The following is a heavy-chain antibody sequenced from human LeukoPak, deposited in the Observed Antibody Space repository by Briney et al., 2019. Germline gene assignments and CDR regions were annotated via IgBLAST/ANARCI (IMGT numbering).Heavy chain of an antibody. CDR1: GGSISSSSSF. Sequence: PSETLSLTCTVSGGSISSSSSFWAWIRPPPGKGLEWIGNVYYSGNTHYNPSLKSRVTISLDTSKNQSSLRLTSVTAADTAVYYCARHGLYQDYGYWGQGTLVTVSS. D-gene: IGHD3-16*01. J-gene: IGHJ4*02. CDR2: VYYSGNT. V-gene: IGHV4-39*01. CDR3: ARHGLYQDYGY.